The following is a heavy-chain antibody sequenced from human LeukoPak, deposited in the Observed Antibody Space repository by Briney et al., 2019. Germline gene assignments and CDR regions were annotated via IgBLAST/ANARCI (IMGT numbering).Heavy chain of an antibody. J-gene: IGHJ4*02. CDR1: GFTFCSYS. Sequence: PGGSLRLSCSASGFTFCSYSMSWVRQRPGGGLEWVSDISWNSITKRYADPVRGRFTISRDNAKNSLYLQMRSLRPEDTAFYYCAKAVPATNYFDLWGRGTLVTVSS. V-gene: IGHV3-9*01. D-gene: IGHD2-2*01. CDR2: ISWNSITK. CDR3: AKAVPATNYFDL.